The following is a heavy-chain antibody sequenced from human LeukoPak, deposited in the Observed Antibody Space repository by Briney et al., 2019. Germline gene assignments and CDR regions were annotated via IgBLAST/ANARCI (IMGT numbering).Heavy chain of an antibody. CDR1: GGSISSSSYY. J-gene: IGHJ4*02. CDR2: IYYSGST. Sequence: PSETLSLTCTVSGGSISSSSYYWGWIRQPPGKGLEWIGSIYYSGSTYYNPSPKSRITISVDTSKNQFSLKLSSVTAADTAVYYCARHALPYYYDTYFDYWGQGTLVTVSS. D-gene: IGHD3-22*01. CDR3: ARHALPYYYDTYFDY. V-gene: IGHV4-39*01.